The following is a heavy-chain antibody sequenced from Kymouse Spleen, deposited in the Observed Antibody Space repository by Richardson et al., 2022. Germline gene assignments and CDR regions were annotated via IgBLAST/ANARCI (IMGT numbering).Heavy chain of an antibody. J-gene: IGHJ6*02. CDR2: ISWNSGSI. CDR1: GFTFDDYA. V-gene: IGHV3-9*01. CDR3: AKDAGSSYGMDV. Sequence: EVQLVESGGGLVQPGRSLRLSCAASGFTFDDYAMHWVRQAPGKGLEWVSGISWNSGSIGYADSVKGRFTISRDNAKNSLYLQMNSLRAEDTALYYCAKDAGSSYGMDVWGQGTTVTVSS. D-gene: IGHD6-13*01.